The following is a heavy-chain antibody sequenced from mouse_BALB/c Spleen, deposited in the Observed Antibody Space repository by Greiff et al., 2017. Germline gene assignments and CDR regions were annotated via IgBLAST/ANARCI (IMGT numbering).Heavy chain of an antibody. CDR2: ISYSGST. CDR3: SRYPSYYYGRGYAMDY. Sequence: EVQVVESGPSLVKPSQTLSLTCSVTGDSITSCYWNWIRKFPGNKLEYMGYISYSGSTYYNPSLKSRISITRDTSKNQYYLQLNSVTTEDTATYYCSRYPSYYYGRGYAMDYWGQGTSVTVSS. CDR1: GDSITSCY. D-gene: IGHD1-1*01. J-gene: IGHJ4*01. V-gene: IGHV3-8*02.